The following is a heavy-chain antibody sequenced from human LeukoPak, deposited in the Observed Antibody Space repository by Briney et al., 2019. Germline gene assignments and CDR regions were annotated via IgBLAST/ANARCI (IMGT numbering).Heavy chain of an antibody. D-gene: IGHD5-24*01. V-gene: IGHV4-59*01. CDR1: GGSISNYY. CDR3: ARPRGWLQPFVY. CDR2: IFYTGST. J-gene: IGHJ4*02. Sequence: PSETLPLTCTVSGGSISNYYWNWFRQPPGKGLEWIGYIFYTGSTNYNPSLKSRVTISLDTSNNRFSLKLNSVTAADTAVYYCARPRGWLQPFVYWGQGTLVTVSS.